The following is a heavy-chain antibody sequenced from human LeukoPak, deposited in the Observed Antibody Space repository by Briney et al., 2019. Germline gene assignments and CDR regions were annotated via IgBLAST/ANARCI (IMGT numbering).Heavy chain of an antibody. D-gene: IGHD3-22*01. V-gene: IGHV3-33*08. CDR2: ILYDGSKK. Sequence: GQSLRLSCAASGFAFSDYYMHWVRQAPGKGLEWVTAILYDGSKKFYADSVKGRFTISRDNSKNTVYLQMNSLRAEDTAVYYCARHPHYSDSSGYYSFLHYWGQGTLVTVSS. CDR1: GFAFSDYY. J-gene: IGHJ4*02. CDR3: ARHPHYSDSSGYYSFLHY.